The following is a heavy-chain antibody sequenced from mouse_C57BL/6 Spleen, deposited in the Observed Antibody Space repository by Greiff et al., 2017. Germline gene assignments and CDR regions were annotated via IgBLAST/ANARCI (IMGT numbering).Heavy chain of an antibody. Sequence: QVHVKQSGAELAKPGASVKLSCKASGYTFTSYWMHWVKQRPGQGLEWIGYINPSSGYTKYNQKFKDKATLTADKSSSTAYMQLSSLTYEDSAVYYCARSYYGSSPYFDVWGTGTTVTVSS. CDR2: INPSSGYT. D-gene: IGHD1-1*01. J-gene: IGHJ1*03. CDR1: GYTFTSYW. V-gene: IGHV1-7*01. CDR3: ARSYYGSSPYFDV.